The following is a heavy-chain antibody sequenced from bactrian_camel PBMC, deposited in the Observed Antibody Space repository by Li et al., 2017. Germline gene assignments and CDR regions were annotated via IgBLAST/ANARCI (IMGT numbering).Heavy chain of an antibody. J-gene: IGHJ6*01. CDR3: ATDRGRHCSRRIESFGS. D-gene: IGHD3*01. CDR2: IDPAGSTT. V-gene: IGHV3S1*01. Sequence: QVQLVESGGGSVQAGGALRLSCTASRFTYSTYCMAWFRRVPGKKREAVAAIDPAGSTTYSDPVKGRFTISKDCVKNTLYLVMDSLKPEDTNMYYCATDRGRHCSRRIESFGSWGQGTQVTVS. CDR1: RFTYSTYC.